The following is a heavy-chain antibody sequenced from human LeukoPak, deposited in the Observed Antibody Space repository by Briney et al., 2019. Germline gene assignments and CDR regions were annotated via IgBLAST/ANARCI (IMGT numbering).Heavy chain of an antibody. Sequence: GGSLRLSCAASGFTLSDYYMSRIRQAPGKGLEYISYISSDDSATYYADSVQGRFTISRDNAENSLYLQMNSLRAEDTAVYYCARDEALNARNYYGSGSSFPGGMDVWGQGTTVIISS. CDR3: ARDEALNARNYYGSGSSFPGGMDV. CDR1: GFTLSDYY. J-gene: IGHJ6*02. D-gene: IGHD3-10*01. CDR2: ISSDDSAT. V-gene: IGHV3-11*01.